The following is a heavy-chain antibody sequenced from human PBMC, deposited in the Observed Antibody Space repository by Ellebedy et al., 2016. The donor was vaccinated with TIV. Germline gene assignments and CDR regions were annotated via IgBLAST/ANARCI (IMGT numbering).Heavy chain of an antibody. CDR2: ISGSGDTT. D-gene: IGHD2-15*01. Sequence: GESLKISCAASGFTFDTDAMTWVRQAPGKGLEWVSGISGSGDTTYYADSVKGRFTISRDSSKNTVYLQMDSLRAEDTAVYYCAREGGSLHSKGAVLDYWGQGTLVTVSS. V-gene: IGHV3-23*01. CDR1: GFTFDTDA. J-gene: IGHJ4*02. CDR3: AREGGSLHSKGAVLDY.